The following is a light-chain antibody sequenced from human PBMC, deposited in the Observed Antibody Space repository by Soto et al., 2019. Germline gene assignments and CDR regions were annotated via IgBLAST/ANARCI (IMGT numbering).Light chain of an antibody. CDR2: RNN. J-gene: IGLJ2*01. Sequence: QSVLTQPPSASGTPGQRVTISCSGSSSNIGSNYVYWYQQLPGTAPHLLIYRNNQRPSGVPDRFSGSKSGTSASLAISGRRSEDEADYYCAAWDDSLRGVVFGGGTKLTVL. CDR1: SSNIGSNY. CDR3: AAWDDSLRGVV. V-gene: IGLV1-47*01.